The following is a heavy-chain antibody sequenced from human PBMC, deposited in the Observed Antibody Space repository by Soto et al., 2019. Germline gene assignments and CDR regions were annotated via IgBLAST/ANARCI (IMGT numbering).Heavy chain of an antibody. CDR2: IYSSGGP. Sequence: QVHLQESGPGLVKPSQTLSLTCTVSGGSISSGDYFWSWIRQPPGKGLEWIAYIYSSGGPHDNPSLKSRATISLDASKNQVALELTSVTAADSAVYFCAREVGQTSSSDAFEIWGQGTMVTVSS. CDR1: GGSISSGDYF. D-gene: IGHD6-6*01. CDR3: AREVGQTSSSDAFEI. J-gene: IGHJ3*02. V-gene: IGHV4-30-4*01.